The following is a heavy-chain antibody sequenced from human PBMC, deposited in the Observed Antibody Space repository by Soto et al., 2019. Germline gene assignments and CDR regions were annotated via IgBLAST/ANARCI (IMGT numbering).Heavy chain of an antibody. J-gene: IGHJ6*02. CDR1: GYAFTGYY. D-gene: IGHD6-6*01. CDR2: INPNSGGT. V-gene: IGHV1-2*02. Sequence: GASVKVSCKASGYAFTGYYMHWVRQAPGQGLEWMGWINPNSGGTNYAQKFQGRVTMTRDTSISTAYMELSRLRSDDTAVYYCARGAARMKTNYYYYGMDVWGQGTTVTVS. CDR3: ARGAARMKTNYYYYGMDV.